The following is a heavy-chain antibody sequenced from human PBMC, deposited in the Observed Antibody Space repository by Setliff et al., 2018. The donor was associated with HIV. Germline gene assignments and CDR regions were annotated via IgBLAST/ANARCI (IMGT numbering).Heavy chain of an antibody. Sequence: LSLSCVASGFSVSFNYMNWVRQGPGKGLEWVSSIYGSGDTYYADSVKGRFTISRDNSKNTLYLQMSSLRSEDTAVYYCAALYYDSSGYYPGAFDTWGQGTMVTVSS. CDR2: IYGSGDT. J-gene: IGHJ3*02. V-gene: IGHV3-53*01. CDR3: AALYYDSSGYYPGAFDT. CDR1: GFSVSFNY. D-gene: IGHD3-22*01.